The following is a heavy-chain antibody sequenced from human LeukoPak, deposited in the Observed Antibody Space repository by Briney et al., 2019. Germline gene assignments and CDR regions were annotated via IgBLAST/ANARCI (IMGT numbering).Heavy chain of an antibody. CDR3: ARDFGDRGYFDY. CDR1: GFTVSSNY. D-gene: IGHD2-21*01. CDR2: MYSGGST. Sequence: PGGSLRLSCAASGFTVSSNYINWVRQAPGKGLEWVSVMYSGGSTYYADSVKGRFTVSRDNSKNTLCLQMSSLRAEDTAVYYCARDFGDRGYFDYWGQGTPVTVSS. V-gene: IGHV3-66*01. J-gene: IGHJ4*02.